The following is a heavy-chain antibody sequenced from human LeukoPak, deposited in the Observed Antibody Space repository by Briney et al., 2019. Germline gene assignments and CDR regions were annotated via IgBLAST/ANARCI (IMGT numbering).Heavy chain of an antibody. J-gene: IGHJ6*02. CDR2: ISAYNGNT. Sequence: ASVKVSCKTSGYTFTDYYIHWVRQAPGQGLEWMGWISAYNGNTNYAQKLQGRVTMTTDTSTSTAYMELRSLRSDDTAVYYCARVYGDYNFYYYGMDVWGQGTTVTVSS. D-gene: IGHD4-17*01. CDR1: GYTFTDYY. CDR3: ARVYGDYNFYYYGMDV. V-gene: IGHV1-18*04.